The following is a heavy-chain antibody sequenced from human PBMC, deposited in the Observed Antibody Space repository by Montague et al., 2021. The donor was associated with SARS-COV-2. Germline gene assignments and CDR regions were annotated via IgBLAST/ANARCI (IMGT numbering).Heavy chain of an antibody. V-gene: IGHV4-34*01. CDR2: INHSGST. D-gene: IGHD3-10*01. Sequence: SETLSLTCTVSGGSFSGYYWNWIRQPPGTGLELIWEINHSGSTNYNPSLTRRVTMSVDTSKNQFSLKLSSVTAADTAVYYCARGARQGYGFRLGSFDSWGQGTLVTVSS. CDR1: GGSFSGYY. CDR3: ARGARQGYGFRLGSFDS. J-gene: IGHJ4*02.